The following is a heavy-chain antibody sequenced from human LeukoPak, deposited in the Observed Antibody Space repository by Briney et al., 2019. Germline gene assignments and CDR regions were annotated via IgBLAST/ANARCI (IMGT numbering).Heavy chain of an antibody. CDR2: ISYDGSNK. CDR3: AKDGSSWYYFDY. J-gene: IGHJ4*02. Sequence: GGSLTLSCAASGFTFSSYGMHWVRQAPGKGLEWVAVISYDGSNKYYADSVKGRFTISRDNSKNTLYLQMNSLRAEDTAVYYCAKDGSSWYYFDYWGQGTLVTVSS. V-gene: IGHV3-30*18. CDR1: GFTFSSYG. D-gene: IGHD6-13*01.